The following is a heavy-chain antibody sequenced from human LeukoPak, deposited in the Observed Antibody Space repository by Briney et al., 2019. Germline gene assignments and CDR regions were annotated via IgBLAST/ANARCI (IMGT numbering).Heavy chain of an antibody. V-gene: IGHV1-3*01. CDR3: ARERPTTTAFHV. Sequence: ASVKVSCKTSGNTFSSNIINWVRQALGERVDWMGWINAGNGNTKYSETFQGRVTITRDTSASTVYMELSSLRSEDTAVYYCARERPTTTAFHVWGQGTMVTVSP. J-gene: IGHJ3*01. D-gene: IGHD1-14*01. CDR1: GNTFSSNI. CDR2: INAGNGNT.